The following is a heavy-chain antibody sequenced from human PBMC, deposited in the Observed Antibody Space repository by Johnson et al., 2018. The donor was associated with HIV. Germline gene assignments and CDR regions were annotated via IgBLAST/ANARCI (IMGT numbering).Heavy chain of an antibody. CDR3: AERSPILRAFDI. V-gene: IGHV3-20*04. J-gene: IGHJ3*02. CDR2: INWSGGGT. Sequence: VQLVESGGDVVRPGGSLRISCVASGFKLYEYDVSWVRQVPGTGLEWVSGINWSGGGTAYADSVKGRFTVSSDNAKNSLYLQRNSLRAEDTAVYYGAERSPILRAFDIWGQGTMVTVSS. CDR1: GFKLYEYD.